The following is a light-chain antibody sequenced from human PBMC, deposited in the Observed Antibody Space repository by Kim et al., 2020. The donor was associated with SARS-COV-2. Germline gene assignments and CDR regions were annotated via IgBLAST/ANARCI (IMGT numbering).Light chain of an antibody. CDR1: SSNIGSNT. V-gene: IGLV1-44*01. CDR3: VAWDDSLHGYV. CDR2: SNN. Sequence: GQRVTISCSGSSSNIGSNTVNWYQQLPGTAPKLIIYSNNQRPSGVPDRLSGSKSGTSASLAISGLQSEDEADYYCVAWDDSLHGYVFGTGTKVTVL. J-gene: IGLJ1*01.